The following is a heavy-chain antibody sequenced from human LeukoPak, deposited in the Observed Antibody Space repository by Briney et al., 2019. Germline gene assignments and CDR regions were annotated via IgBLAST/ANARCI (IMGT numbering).Heavy chain of an antibody. CDR1: GGSFSGYY. D-gene: IGHD3-22*01. CDR3: ARGEGDCYASSGYRIDY. J-gene: IGHJ4*01. Sequence: SATQALTYGVDGGSFSGYYWSWIRLPPREGLGWMGEINHSGSTNYSPSLKSRVTISVDTSKNQFSLKLSSVTAADTAVYNCARGEGDCYASSGYRIDYWGQGTLVTVSS. CDR2: INHSGST. V-gene: IGHV4-34*01.